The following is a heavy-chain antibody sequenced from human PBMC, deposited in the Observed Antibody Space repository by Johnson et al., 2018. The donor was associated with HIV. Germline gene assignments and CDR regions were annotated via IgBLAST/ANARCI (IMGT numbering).Heavy chain of an antibody. CDR3: TTAASSSWYGEDAFDI. CDR1: GFTFSSYA. V-gene: IGHV3-30*04. CDR2: ISYDGSNK. D-gene: IGHD6-13*01. Sequence: VQLVESGGGVVQPGRSLRLSCAASGFTFSSYAMHWVRQAPGKGLEWVAVISYDGSNKYYADSVKGRFTISRDDSKNTLYLQMNSLKTENTAVYYCTTAASSSWYGEDAFDIWGQGTMVTVSS. J-gene: IGHJ3*02.